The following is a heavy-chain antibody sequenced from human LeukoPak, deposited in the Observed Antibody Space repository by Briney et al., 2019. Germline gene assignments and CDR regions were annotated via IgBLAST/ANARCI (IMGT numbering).Heavy chain of an antibody. J-gene: IGHJ4*02. V-gene: IGHV4-4*07. Sequence: SETLSLTCTVSGGSISSYFWSWIRQPAGKRLEWIGRIFASGSTNYNPSLESRVTVSLDTSKNQFSLKLSSVTATDTAVYYCARVPWNTGWYGFDYWGQGTLVTVSS. CDR1: GGSISSYF. CDR2: IFASGST. CDR3: ARVPWNTGWYGFDY. D-gene: IGHD6-19*01.